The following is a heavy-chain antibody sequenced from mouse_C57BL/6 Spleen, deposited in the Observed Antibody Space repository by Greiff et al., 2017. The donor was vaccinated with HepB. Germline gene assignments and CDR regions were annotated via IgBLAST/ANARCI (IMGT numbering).Heavy chain of an antibody. J-gene: IGHJ4*01. V-gene: IGHV5-16*01. CDR3: ARAAYGSNYAMDY. D-gene: IGHD1-1*01. CDR1: GFTFSDYY. CDR2: INHDGSST. Sequence: EVHLVESEGGLVQPGSSMKLSCTASGFTFSDYYMAWVRQVPEKGLEWVANINHDGSSTYYLDSLKSRFIIARDNAKNILYLQMSSLKSEAAATYCCARAAYGSNYAMDYWGQGTSVTVSS.